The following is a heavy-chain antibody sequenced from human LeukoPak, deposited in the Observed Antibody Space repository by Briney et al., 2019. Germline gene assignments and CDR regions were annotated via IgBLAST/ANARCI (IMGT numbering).Heavy chain of an antibody. CDR2: INQDGSEK. CDR1: GFSFRSYW. CDR3: ARDYETTNF. V-gene: IGHV3-7*01. J-gene: IGHJ4*02. D-gene: IGHD4-17*01. Sequence: GGSLRLSCAAPGFSFRSYWMSWVRQAPGKGLEWVANINQDGSEKYYVDSVKGRFTISRDNAKNSLYLQMNSLRAEDTAVYYCARDYETTNFWGQGTLVTVSS.